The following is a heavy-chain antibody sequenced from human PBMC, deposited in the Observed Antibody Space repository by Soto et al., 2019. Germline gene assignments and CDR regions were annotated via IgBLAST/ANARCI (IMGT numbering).Heavy chain of an antibody. CDR1: GYIFVNYG. Sequence: QVQLVQSGDEVRKPGSSVKVSCKASGYIFVNYGIAWVRQAPGQGLEWMGWNSPYSGNTHYASKVQGRLTMTTDTTTSTSYMDLGIPTDGDTPVYYCAMVDNYVTPTLQDVCCQGTTVHVSS. CDR3: AMVDNYVTPTLQDV. D-gene: IGHD3-16*01. CDR2: NSPYSGNT. J-gene: IGHJ6*02. V-gene: IGHV1-18*01.